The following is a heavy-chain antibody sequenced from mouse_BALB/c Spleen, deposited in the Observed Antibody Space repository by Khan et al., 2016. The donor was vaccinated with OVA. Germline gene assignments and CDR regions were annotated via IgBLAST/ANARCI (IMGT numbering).Heavy chain of an antibody. V-gene: IGHV1-26*01. Sequence: VQLQQSGPDLVKPGASVKISCKASGYSFTLYYMTWVRQSHGKGPEWIGRVNPNNGDTNYNQNFKGKAILTVDKSSNTAYMELRSLTSEDSAVFYCARGYEFFPYWGQGTLVTVSA. CDR2: VNPNNGDT. D-gene: IGHD2-12*01. CDR1: GYSFTLYY. J-gene: IGHJ3*01. CDR3: ARGYEFFPY.